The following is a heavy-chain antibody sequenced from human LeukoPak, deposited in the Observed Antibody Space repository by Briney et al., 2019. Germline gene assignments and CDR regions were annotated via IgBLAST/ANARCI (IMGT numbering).Heavy chain of an antibody. CDR1: GFTFDDYA. V-gene: IGHV3-9*01. Sequence: PGGSLRLSCAASGFTFDDYAMHWVRQAPGRGLEWVSGISWNSGSIGYADSVKGRFTISRDNAKNSLYLQMNSLRAEDTALYYCAKDISSGWADAFDIRGQGTMVTVSS. J-gene: IGHJ3*02. CDR2: ISWNSGSI. CDR3: AKDISSGWADAFDI. D-gene: IGHD6-19*01.